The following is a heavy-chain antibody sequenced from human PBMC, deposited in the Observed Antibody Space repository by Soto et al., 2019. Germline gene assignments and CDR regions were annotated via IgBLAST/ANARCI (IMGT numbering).Heavy chain of an antibody. J-gene: IGHJ4*02. D-gene: IGHD2-8*01. CDR3: AKVSSAWYAGFFDL. CDR2: LSDSGGSI. CDR1: GFTFNRHT. V-gene: IGHV3-23*01. Sequence: PGGSLRLSCTASGFTFNRHTMTWVRQAPGKGLEWVSGLSDSGGSIYYADSVKGRFTISRDNSMNTLYLQMNTLRAEDTDVYYCAKVSSAWYAGFFDLWGQGTLVTVS.